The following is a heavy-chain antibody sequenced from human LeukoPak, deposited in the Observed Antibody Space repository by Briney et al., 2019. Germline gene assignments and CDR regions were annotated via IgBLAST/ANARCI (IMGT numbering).Heavy chain of an antibody. CDR1: GGSFSGYY. Sequence: PSETLSLTCAVYGGSFSGYYWSWIRQPPGKGLEWIGEINHSGSTNYNPSLKSRVTISVDTSKNQFSLKLSSVTAADTAVYYCARGARGVVVPAAPYYFDYWGQGTLVTVSS. CDR3: ARGARGVVVPAAPYYFDY. V-gene: IGHV4-34*01. J-gene: IGHJ4*02. D-gene: IGHD2-2*01. CDR2: INHSGST.